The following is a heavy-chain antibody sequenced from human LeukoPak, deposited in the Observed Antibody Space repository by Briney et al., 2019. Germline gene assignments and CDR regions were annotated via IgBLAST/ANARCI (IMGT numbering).Heavy chain of an antibody. V-gene: IGHV4-39*07. J-gene: IGHJ4*02. Sequence: NTSETLSLTCTVSGGSISSSSYYWGWIRQPPGKGLEWIGSIYYSGSTYYNPSLKSRVTISVDTSKNQFSLKLSSVTAADTAVYYCARDYYDFWSGYLSRTHFDYWGQGTLVTVSS. D-gene: IGHD3-3*01. CDR1: GGSISSSSYY. CDR2: IYYSGST. CDR3: ARDYYDFWSGYLSRTHFDY.